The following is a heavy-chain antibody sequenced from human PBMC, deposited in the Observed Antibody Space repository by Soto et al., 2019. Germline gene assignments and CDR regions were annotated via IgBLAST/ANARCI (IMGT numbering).Heavy chain of an antibody. CDR3: ARAVFCTDGFCFPNWLDP. CDR1: GNFINPDGHS. CDR2: IYQTGTT. V-gene: IGHV4-30-2*01. Sequence: PSEPLSLTCIVSGNFINPDGHSWSWIRQPPGEALEWIGYIYQTGTTQYNPSLSSRISISADRSKNQFSLHLTSVTAADTAVYYCARAVFCTDGFCFPNWLDPWGQGILVTVSS. D-gene: IGHD2-8*01. J-gene: IGHJ5*01.